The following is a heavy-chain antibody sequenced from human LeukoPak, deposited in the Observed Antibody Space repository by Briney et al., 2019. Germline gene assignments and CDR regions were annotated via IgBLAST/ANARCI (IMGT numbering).Heavy chain of an antibody. V-gene: IGHV3-66*02. J-gene: IGHJ4*02. CDR3: ARDPTYYYFDY. CDR1: GFTVSSNY. D-gene: IGHD1-26*01. CDR2: IYSGGGT. Sequence: GGSLRLSCAASGFTVSSNYMSWVRQAPGKGLQWVLVIYSGGGTYYAGSVKGRFTISRDNSKNTLYLQMNNVRPEDTAMYYCARDPTYYYFDYWGQGTLVTVSS.